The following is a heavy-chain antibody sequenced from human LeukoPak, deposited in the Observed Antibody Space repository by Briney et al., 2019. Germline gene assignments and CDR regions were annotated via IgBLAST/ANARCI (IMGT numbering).Heavy chain of an antibody. V-gene: IGHV1-2*02. D-gene: IGHD3-22*01. CDR2: INPNSGGT. CDR3: ARASDYYDSSGYDGDFDY. CDR1: GYTFTGYY. Sequence: ASVKVSRKASGYTFTGYYMHWVRQAPGQGLEWMGWINPNSGGTNYAQKFQGRVTMTRDTSISTAYMELSRLRSDDTAVYYCARASDYYDSSGYDGDFDYWGQGTLVTVSS. J-gene: IGHJ4*02.